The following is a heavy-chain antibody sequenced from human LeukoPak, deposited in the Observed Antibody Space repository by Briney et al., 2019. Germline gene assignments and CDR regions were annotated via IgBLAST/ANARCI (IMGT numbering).Heavy chain of an antibody. V-gene: IGHV3-23*01. Sequence: GGSLRLSCAASGFTFSSYAMSWVRQAPGKGLEWVSAISGSGGSTYYADSVKGRFTISRDNSKNTLYLQMNSPRAEDTAVYYCAKDSHYYDSSGYRKYYFDYWGQGTLVTVSS. J-gene: IGHJ4*02. D-gene: IGHD3-22*01. CDR3: AKDSHYYDSSGYRKYYFDY. CDR2: ISGSGGST. CDR1: GFTFSSYA.